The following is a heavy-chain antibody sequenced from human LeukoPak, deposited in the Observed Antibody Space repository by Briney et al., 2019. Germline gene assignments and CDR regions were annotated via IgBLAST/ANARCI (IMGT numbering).Heavy chain of an antibody. Sequence: GGSLRLSCAASGFSFSTSSMSWVRQPPGKGLEWLSYIRGSSTTIYYADSVKGRFTISRDNAKNALYLEMNSLRGEDTAFYYCVRLGRDGYTYGAAYWGQGALVTVSS. CDR1: GFSFSTSS. J-gene: IGHJ1*01. CDR3: VRLGRDGYTYGAAY. V-gene: IGHV3-48*04. D-gene: IGHD5-24*01. CDR2: IRGSSTTI.